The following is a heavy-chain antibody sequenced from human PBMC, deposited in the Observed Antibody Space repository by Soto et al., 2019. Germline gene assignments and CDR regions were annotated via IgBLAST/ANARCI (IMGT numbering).Heavy chain of an antibody. J-gene: IGHJ4*02. CDR3: DREGRGKKAGYNGLVSLGY. CDR1: LSRFSNCF. V-gene: IGHV1-69*06. D-gene: IGHD2-2*02. Sequence: VKVSCNVSLSRFSNCFISWVRQAPGHGLEWLGRIIPIFNSAKYAQNFQGRVTITADKSTSTASLELSSLRSDDTAVYYCDREGRGKKAGYNGLVSLGYWGQGTLVTVYS. CDR2: IIPIFNSA.